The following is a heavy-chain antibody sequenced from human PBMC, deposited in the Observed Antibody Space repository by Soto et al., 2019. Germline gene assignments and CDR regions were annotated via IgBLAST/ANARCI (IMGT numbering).Heavy chain of an antibody. D-gene: IGHD2-2*01. CDR3: ARDLRYCSSTSCPTYYYYGMDV. CDR1: GFTLSSYS. CDR2: ISSSSSYI. V-gene: IGHV3-21*01. Sequence: PGGSLRLSCAASGFTLSSYSMNWVRQAPGKGLEWVSSISSSSSYIYYADSVKGRFTISRDNAKNSLYLQMNSLRAEDTAVYYCARDLRYCSSTSCPTYYYYGMDVWGQGTTVTVSS. J-gene: IGHJ6*02.